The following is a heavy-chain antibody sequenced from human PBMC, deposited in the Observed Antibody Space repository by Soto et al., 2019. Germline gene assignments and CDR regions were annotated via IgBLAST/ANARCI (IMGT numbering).Heavy chain of an antibody. V-gene: IGHV4-38-2*02. J-gene: IGHJ4*02. D-gene: IGHD4-17*01. CDR1: GYSISSGYY. Sequence: PSEALSLTCAVSGYSISSGYYWGCIRQPPGKGLEWIGSIYHSGSTYYNPSLKSRVTISVDTSKNQFSLKLSSVTAADTAVYYCARDLIKGDYGDFRAAGFDYWGQGTLVTVSS. CDR3: ARDLIKGDYGDFRAAGFDY. CDR2: IYHSGST.